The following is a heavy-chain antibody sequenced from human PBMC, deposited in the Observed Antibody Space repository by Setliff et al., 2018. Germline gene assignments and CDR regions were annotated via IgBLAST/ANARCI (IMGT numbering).Heavy chain of an antibody. Sequence: SATLSLTCTVSGGSISSSSYYWGWIRQPPGKGLEWIGSIYYSGSTYYTPSLKSRVTISVDTSRNQFSLKLSSVTAADTAVYYCARRGGSSGSWGFYYYYYYMDVWGKGTTVTVSS. CDR2: IYYSGST. J-gene: IGHJ6*03. CDR3: ARRGGSSGSWGFYYYYYYMDV. V-gene: IGHV4-39*01. D-gene: IGHD3-16*01. CDR1: GGSISSSSYY.